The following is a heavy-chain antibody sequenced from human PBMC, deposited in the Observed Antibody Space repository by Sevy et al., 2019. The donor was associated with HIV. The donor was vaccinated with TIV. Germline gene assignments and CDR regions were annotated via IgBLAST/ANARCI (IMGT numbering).Heavy chain of an antibody. CDR3: ARLKLHYDPYYFDL. J-gene: IGHJ4*02. CDR1: GFTFSDYW. CDR2: IKQDGSKK. V-gene: IGHV3-7*01. D-gene: IGHD3-16*01. Sequence: GGSLRLSCAASGFTFSDYWMSWVRQAPEKGLEWVANIKQDGSKKYYVDSIKGRFIVSGDNAKKSLYLEMSSLRAEETAVYYCARLKLHYDPYYFDLWGQGTLVTVSS.